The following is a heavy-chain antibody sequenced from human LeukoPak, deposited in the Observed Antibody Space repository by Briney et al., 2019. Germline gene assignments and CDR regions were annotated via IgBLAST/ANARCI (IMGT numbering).Heavy chain of an antibody. Sequence: SETLSLTCAVYGGSFSGYYWSWIRQPPGKGLEWIGEINHSGSTNYNPSLKNRVTISVDTSKNQFSLKLSSVTAADTAVYYCARVRYGIVVWGQGTLVTVSS. CDR2: INHSGST. V-gene: IGHV4-34*01. D-gene: IGHD3-22*01. CDR3: ARVRYGIVV. J-gene: IGHJ4*02. CDR1: GGSFSGYY.